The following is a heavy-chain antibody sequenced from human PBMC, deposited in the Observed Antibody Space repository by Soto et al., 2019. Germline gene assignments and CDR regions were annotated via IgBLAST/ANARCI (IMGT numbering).Heavy chain of an antibody. CDR3: AKGSLSTQYLNYYFYHMDV. V-gene: IGHV3-23*01. CDR1: GLTFPSYA. D-gene: IGHD4-4*01. CDR2: IGGSGAHT. J-gene: IGHJ6*03. Sequence: LLVSGGGWVQPGGSLRLSCAASGLTFPSYAMNWVREAPGKGLEWVSAIGGSGAHTYYSDSVKGRFTISRDNSMTTVYLHINSLGAEDTAGYYCAKGSLSTQYLNYYFYHMDVWGKRTTGSVS.